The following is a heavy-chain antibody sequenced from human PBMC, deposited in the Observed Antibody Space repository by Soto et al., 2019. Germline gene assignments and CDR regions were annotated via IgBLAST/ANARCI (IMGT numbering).Heavy chain of an antibody. CDR2: ISGSGGST. J-gene: IGHJ4*02. V-gene: IGHV3-23*01. CDR3: AKSKFSHSIVVVVAANRGFHY. CDR1: GFTFSSYA. D-gene: IGHD2-15*01. Sequence: GGSLRLSCAASGFTFSSYAMSWVRQAPGKGLEWVSAISGSGGSTYYADSVKGRFTISRDNSKNTLYLQMNSLRAEDTAVYYCAKSKFSHSIVVVVAANRGFHYWGQGTLVTVSS.